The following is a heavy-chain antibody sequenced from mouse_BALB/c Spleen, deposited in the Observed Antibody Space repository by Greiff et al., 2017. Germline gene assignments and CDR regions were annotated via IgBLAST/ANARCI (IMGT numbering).Heavy chain of an antibody. CDR3: ARGAYYGNYRFAY. D-gene: IGHD2-10*01. CDR1: GFNIKDTY. Sequence: VQLKQSGAELVKPGASVKLSCTASGFNIKDTYMHWVKQRPEQGLEWIGRIDPANGNTKYDPKFQGKATITADTSSNTAYLQLSSLTSEDTAVYYCARGAYYGNYRFAYWGQGTLVTVSA. J-gene: IGHJ3*01. CDR2: IDPANGNT. V-gene: IGHV14-3*02.